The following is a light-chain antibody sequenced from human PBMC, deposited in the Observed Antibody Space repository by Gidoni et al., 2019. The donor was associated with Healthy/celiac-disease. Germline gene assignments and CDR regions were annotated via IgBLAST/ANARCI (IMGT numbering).Light chain of an antibody. V-gene: IGKV3-20*01. CDR2: GAS. CDR1: QSVSSSS. J-gene: IGKJ2*01. CDR3: QQYGSSPYT. Sequence: EIVLTPSPCTMSLSPGERATLSCRASQSVSSSSLAWYQQKTGQAPMLLIYGASSRATGIPDRFSGSGSGTDFTRTISRLEPEDFAVYYCQQYGSSPYTFGQXTKLEIK.